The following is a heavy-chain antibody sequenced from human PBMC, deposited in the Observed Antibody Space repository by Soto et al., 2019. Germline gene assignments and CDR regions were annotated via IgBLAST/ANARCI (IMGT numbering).Heavy chain of an antibody. CDR1: GFSFTSDV. CDR2: ILGYGGYT. CDR3: AKDFAYYGSGSYYNPPPLGRARYYYYGMDV. J-gene: IGHJ6*02. Sequence: PGGSLRLSCAASGFSFTSDVMSWVRQAPGKGLEWVSTILGYGGYTYYADSVKGRFTISRDTSGDTLYLQMNSLRAEDTAVYYCAKDFAYYGSGSYYNPPPLGRARYYYYGMDVWGQGTTVTVSS. V-gene: IGHV3-23*01. D-gene: IGHD3-10*01.